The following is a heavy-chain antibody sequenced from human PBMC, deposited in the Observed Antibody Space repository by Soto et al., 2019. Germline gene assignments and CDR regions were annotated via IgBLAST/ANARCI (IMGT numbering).Heavy chain of an antibody. J-gene: IGHJ4*02. Sequence: GGSLRLSCAASGFTFSSYSMNWVRQAPGKGLEWVSSISSSSSYIYYADSVKGRFTISRDNAKNSLYLQMNSLRAEDTAVYYCASPFGYYYDSSGFFDYWGQGTLVTVSS. CDR2: ISSSSSYI. D-gene: IGHD3-22*01. CDR3: ASPFGYYYDSSGFFDY. V-gene: IGHV3-21*01. CDR1: GFTFSSYS.